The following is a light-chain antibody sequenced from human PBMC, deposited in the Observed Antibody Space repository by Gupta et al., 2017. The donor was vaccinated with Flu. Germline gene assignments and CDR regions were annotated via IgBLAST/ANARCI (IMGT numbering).Light chain of an antibody. Sequence: EIVLTQSPGTLSLSPGETATLSCRASQTVSRNYLAWYQQKPGQAPRLLIFGASSRATGVPDRFSGSGSGTDFTLSINRREPEDFAVYFCQYYAHSPPLTFGGGTKVEIK. V-gene: IGKV3-20*01. CDR3: QYYAHSPPLT. CDR2: GAS. CDR1: QTVSRNY. J-gene: IGKJ4*01.